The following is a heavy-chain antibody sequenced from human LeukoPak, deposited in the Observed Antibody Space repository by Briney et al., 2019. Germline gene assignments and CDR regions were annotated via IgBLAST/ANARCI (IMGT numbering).Heavy chain of an antibody. CDR2: IYAGDSDT. CDR1: GYIFTNYW. CDR3: ARPYYYGSYYGMDV. V-gene: IGHV5-51*01. J-gene: IGHJ6*02. Sequence: GESLKISCKGSGYIFTNYWIAWVRQMPGKGLEWMGIIYAGDSDTRYSPSFQGQVTIAADKSISTAYLQWSGLKASDTAMYYCARPYYYGSYYGMDVWGQGTTVAVSS. D-gene: IGHD3-10*01.